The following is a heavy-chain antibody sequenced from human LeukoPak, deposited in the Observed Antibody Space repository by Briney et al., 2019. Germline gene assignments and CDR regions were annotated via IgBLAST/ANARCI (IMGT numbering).Heavy chain of an antibody. CDR3: ASTMVRGVIPGAIDY. V-gene: IGHV1-2*02. D-gene: IGHD3-10*01. CDR2: INPNSGGT. J-gene: IGHJ4*02. CDR1: GYTFTGYY. Sequence: ASVKVSCKASGYTFTGYYMHWVRQAPGQGLEWMGWINPNSGGTNYAQKFQGRVTMTRDTSISTAYIELSRLRSDDTAVYYCASTMVRGVIPGAIDYWGQGTLVTVSS.